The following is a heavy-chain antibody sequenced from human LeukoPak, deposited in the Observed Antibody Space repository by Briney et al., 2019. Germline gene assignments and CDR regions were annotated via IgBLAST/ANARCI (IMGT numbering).Heavy chain of an antibody. CDR3: AKGKIQGSSWYAFGDYFDY. CDR2: ISYDGSNK. CDR1: GFTFSSYA. J-gene: IGHJ4*02. V-gene: IGHV3-30-3*01. Sequence: GGSLRLSCAASGFTFSSYAMHWVRQAPGKGLEWVAVISYDGSNKYYADSVKGRFTISRDNSKNTLYLQMNSLRAEDTAMYYCAKGKIQGSSWYAFGDYFDYWGQGTLVTVSS. D-gene: IGHD6-13*01.